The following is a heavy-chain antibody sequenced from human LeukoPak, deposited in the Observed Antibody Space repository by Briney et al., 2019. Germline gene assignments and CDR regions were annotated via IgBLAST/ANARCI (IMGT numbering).Heavy chain of an antibody. CDR2: LSPNSGGT. CDR3: ARGYFDYYFDY. J-gene: IGHJ4*02. CDR1: GYTFTGHY. D-gene: IGHD3-9*01. V-gene: IGHV1-2*02. Sequence: ASVKVSCKASGYTFTGHYMHWVRQAPGQGLEWMGWLSPNSGGTKYAQKFQGRVTMTSDTSISTAYMDLSRLKSGDTAIYYCARGYFDYYFDYWGQGTLVTVSS.